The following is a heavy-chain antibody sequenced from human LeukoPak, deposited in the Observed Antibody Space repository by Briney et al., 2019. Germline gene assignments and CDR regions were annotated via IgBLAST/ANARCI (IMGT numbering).Heavy chain of an antibody. D-gene: IGHD4-23*01. J-gene: IGHJ4*02. CDR2: IKQDGSEK. CDR1: GFPFTIYW. V-gene: IGHV3-7*01. Sequence: QTGGSLRLSCAASGFPFTIYWMIWVRQAPGKGLEWVANIKQDGSEKYYVDSVKGRFTISRDNAKNSLYLQMNSLRAEDTAVYYCARGGADYGGKGKYWGQGTLVTVSS. CDR3: ARGGADYGGKGKY.